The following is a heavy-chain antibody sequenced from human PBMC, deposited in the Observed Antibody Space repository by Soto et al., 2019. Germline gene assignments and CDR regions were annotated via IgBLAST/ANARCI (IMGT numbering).Heavy chain of an antibody. CDR2: INPSGGHT. D-gene: IGHD2-21*02. J-gene: IGHJ4*02. Sequence: QVQLVQSGAEVKKPGASVKVSCKASGNTFSNYYIHWVRQAPGQGLEWMGTINPSGGHTTYAQKFLGRVNMTRDTSTSTLYMEVTRVSSEDTAVYYCARGGHVVVVTAAFDYWGQGTLVTVSS. V-gene: IGHV1-46*03. CDR3: ARGGHVVVVTAAFDY. CDR1: GNTFSNYY.